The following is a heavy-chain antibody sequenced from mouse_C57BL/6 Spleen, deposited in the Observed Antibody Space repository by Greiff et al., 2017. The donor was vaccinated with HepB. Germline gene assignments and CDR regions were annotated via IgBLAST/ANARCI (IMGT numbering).Heavy chain of an antibody. CDR3: ARWDYSNYRGAMDY. Sequence: VQPQPSGPELVKPGASVKMSCKASGYTFTDYNMHRVEESHGKSLEWIGYINPNNGGTSYNQKFKGKATLTVNKSSSTAYMELRSLTSEDSAVYYCARWDYSNYRGAMDYWGQGTSVTVSS. J-gene: IGHJ4*01. CDR2: INPNNGGT. V-gene: IGHV1-22*01. CDR1: GYTFTDYN. D-gene: IGHD2-12*01.